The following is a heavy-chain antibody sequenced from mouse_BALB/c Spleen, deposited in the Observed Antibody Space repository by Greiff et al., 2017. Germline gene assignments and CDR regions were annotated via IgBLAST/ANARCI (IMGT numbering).Heavy chain of an antibody. CDR2: ISSGSSTI. Sequence: EVQGVESGGGLVQPGGSRKLSCAASGFTFSSFGMHWVRQAPEKGLEWVAYISSGSSTIYYADTVKGRFTISRDNPKNTLFLQMTSLRSEDTAMYYCARSGYYGNYEFAYWGQGTLVTVSA. J-gene: IGHJ3*01. CDR3: ARSGYYGNYEFAY. D-gene: IGHD2-1*01. CDR1: GFTFSSFG. V-gene: IGHV5-17*02.